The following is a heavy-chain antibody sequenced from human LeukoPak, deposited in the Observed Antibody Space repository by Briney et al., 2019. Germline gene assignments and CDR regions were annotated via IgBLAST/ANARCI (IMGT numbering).Heavy chain of an antibody. D-gene: IGHD3-10*01. CDR2: IYYSGST. CDR1: GGSISSYY. Sequence: SETLCLTCTVSGGSISSYYWSWIRQPPGKGLEWIGYIYYSGSTNYNPPLKSRVTISVDTSKNQFSLKLSSVTAADTAVYYCAGPTIINDAFDIWGQGTMVTVSS. CDR3: AGPTIINDAFDI. J-gene: IGHJ3*02. V-gene: IGHV4-59*01.